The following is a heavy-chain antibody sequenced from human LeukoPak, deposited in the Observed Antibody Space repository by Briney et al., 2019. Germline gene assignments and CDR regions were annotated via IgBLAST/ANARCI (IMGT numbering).Heavy chain of an antibody. V-gene: IGHV5-51*01. J-gene: IGHJ4*02. CDR2: IHSADSNT. CDR1: GYSFTNYW. CDR3: ARHEPLAAFDY. D-gene: IGHD6-25*01. Sequence: GESLKISCKDSGYSFTNYWIGWVRQMPGKGLEWMGIIHSADSNTKYSPSFQGQVTISADKSISTAYLQWSSLKASDTAMYYCARHEPLAAFDYWGQGTLVTVSS.